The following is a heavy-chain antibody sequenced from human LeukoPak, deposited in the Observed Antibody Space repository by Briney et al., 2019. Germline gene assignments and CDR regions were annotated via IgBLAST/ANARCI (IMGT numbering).Heavy chain of an antibody. CDR1: GFTFSNYW. D-gene: IGHD5-24*01. J-gene: IGHJ5*02. V-gene: IGHV3-7*05. CDR3: ARASDPWLQLT. Sequence: GGSLRLSCAAAGFTFSNYWMIWVRQAPGKGLEWVGNIKQDGSEKRYADSVRGRFTISRDNAQTSLYLQMNSLRAEDTAVYYCARASDPWLQLTWGQGTLVTVSS. CDR2: IKQDGSEK.